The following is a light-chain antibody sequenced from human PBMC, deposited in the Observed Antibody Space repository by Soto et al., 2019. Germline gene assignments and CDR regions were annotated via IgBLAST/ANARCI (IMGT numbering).Light chain of an antibody. CDR2: EKN. J-gene: IGLJ2*01. Sequence: QSVLTQPPSVSAAPGQKVTISSSGSSPNIGNSYVSWYQLLPETAPKLLIYEKNNRPPGIPDRFSGSKSGTSATLGITGLQTGDEAEYYCGTWDSSLSAAVFGGGTKLTVL. CDR3: GTWDSSLSAAV. V-gene: IGLV1-51*02. CDR1: SPNIGNSY.